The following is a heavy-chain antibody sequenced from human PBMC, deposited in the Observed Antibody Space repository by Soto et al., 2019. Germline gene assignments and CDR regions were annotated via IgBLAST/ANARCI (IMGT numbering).Heavy chain of an antibody. CDR3: ARSEDISRGPPPGWFDP. CDR1: GFTFSSYA. Sequence: EVQLLESGGGLVQPGGSLRLSCAASGFTFSSYAMSWVRQAPGKGLEWVSAISGSGGSTYYADSVKGRFTISRDNSKNTLYLQMNSLRAEDTAVYYCARSEDISRGPPPGWFDPWGQGTLVTVSS. D-gene: IGHD2-15*01. CDR2: ISGSGGST. V-gene: IGHV3-23*01. J-gene: IGHJ5*02.